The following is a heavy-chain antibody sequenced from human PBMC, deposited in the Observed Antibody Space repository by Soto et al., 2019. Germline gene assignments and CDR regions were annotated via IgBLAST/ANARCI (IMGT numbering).Heavy chain of an antibody. CDR2: VYNTGGT. J-gene: IGHJ6*02. CDR1: SGPSSSHN. CDR3: VRQGIGNLHGLVDV. D-gene: IGHD1-1*01. V-gene: IGHV4-59*08. Sequence: QVHLQQSGPGLVKPSETLSLTCTVSSGPSSSHNWCWIRQPPGRGLEWIGYVYNTGGTSYNPSLKSRVTISADTSANHISLTLSSVTAADTAIYYCVRQGIGNLHGLVDVWGQGTTVSVSS.